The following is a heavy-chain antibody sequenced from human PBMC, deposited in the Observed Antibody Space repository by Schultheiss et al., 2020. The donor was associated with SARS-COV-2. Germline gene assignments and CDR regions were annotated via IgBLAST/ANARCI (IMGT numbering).Heavy chain of an antibody. CDR1: GFTFSSYW. J-gene: IGHJ6*03. CDR2: INSDGSST. CDR3: ARDGLNYYDSPNYMDV. Sequence: GGSLRLSCAASGFTFSSYWMHWVRQAPGKGLVWVSRINSDGSSTSYADSVKGRFTISRDNAKNSLYLQMNSLRAEDTAVYYCARDGLNYYDSPNYMDVWGKGTTVTVSS. D-gene: IGHD3-22*01. V-gene: IGHV3-74*01.